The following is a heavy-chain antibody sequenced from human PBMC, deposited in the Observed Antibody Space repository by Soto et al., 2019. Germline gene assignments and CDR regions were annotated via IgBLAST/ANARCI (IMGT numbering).Heavy chain of an antibody. Sequence: LSLTCAISGAPITWGGYYWSWIRQHPGKGLEWIGYIYYSGSTYYNPSLKSRVTISVDTSKNQFSLKLSSVTAADTAVYCCARVSKPGYYYDSSGPDYWGQGTLVTVSS. V-gene: IGHV4-31*11. CDR1: GAPITWGGYY. CDR2: IYYSGST. D-gene: IGHD3-22*01. CDR3: ARVSKPGYYYDSSGPDY. J-gene: IGHJ4*02.